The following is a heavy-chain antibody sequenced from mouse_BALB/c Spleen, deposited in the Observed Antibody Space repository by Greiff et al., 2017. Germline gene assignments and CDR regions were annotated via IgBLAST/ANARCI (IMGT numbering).Heavy chain of an antibody. V-gene: IGHV3-2*02. D-gene: IGHD3-2*02. CDR2: ISYSGST. J-gene: IGHJ4*01. CDR3: ARSGGRGYYAMDY. Sequence: EVKLLESGPGLVKPSQSLSLTCTVTGYSITSDYAWNWIRQFPGNKLGWMGYISYSGSTSYNPSLKSRISITRDTSKNQFFLQLNSVTTEDTATYYCARSGGRGYYAMDYWGQGTSVTVSS. CDR1: GYSITSDYA.